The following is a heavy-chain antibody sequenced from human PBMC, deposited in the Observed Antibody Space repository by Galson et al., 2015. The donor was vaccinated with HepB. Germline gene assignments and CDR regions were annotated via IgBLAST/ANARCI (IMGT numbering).Heavy chain of an antibody. V-gene: IGHV3-11*06. J-gene: IGHJ5*02. CDR1: GFTFSDYY. D-gene: IGHD3-3*01. CDR3: ARGDKSRITIFGVVDGRWFDP. CDR2: ISSSSSYT. Sequence: SLRLSCAASGFTFSDYYMSWIRQAPGKGLEWVSYISSSSSYTNYADSVKGRFTISRDNAKNSLYLQMNSLRAEDTAVYYCARGDKSRITIFGVVDGRWFDPWGQGTLVTVSS.